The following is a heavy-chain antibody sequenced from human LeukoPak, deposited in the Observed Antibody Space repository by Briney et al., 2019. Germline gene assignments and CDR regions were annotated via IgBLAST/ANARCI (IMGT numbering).Heavy chain of an antibody. V-gene: IGHV4-39*07. CDR1: GGSISSSRYS. J-gene: IGHJ4*02. CDR2: INHSGST. Sequence: SETLSLTCTVSGGSISSSRYSWGWIRQPPGKGLEWIGEINHSGSTNYNPSLKSRVTISVDTSKNQFSLKLSSVTAADTAVYYCARANLDYYDSSATTPAFDYWGQGTLVTVSS. D-gene: IGHD3-22*01. CDR3: ARANLDYYDSSATTPAFDY.